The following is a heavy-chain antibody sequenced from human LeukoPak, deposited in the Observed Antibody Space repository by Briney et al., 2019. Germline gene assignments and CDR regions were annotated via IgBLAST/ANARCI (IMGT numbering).Heavy chain of an antibody. CDR2: IYCSGST. V-gene: IGHV4-59*01. Sequence: SETLSLTCTVSGGSISSYYWSWIRQPPGKGLEWIGYIYCSGSTNYNPSLKSRVTISVDTSKNQFSLKLSSVTAADTAVYYCARVNPLPNFFWSGYPPSYYFDYWGQGTLVTVSS. D-gene: IGHD3-3*01. CDR3: ARVNPLPNFFWSGYPPSYYFDY. J-gene: IGHJ4*02. CDR1: GGSISSYY.